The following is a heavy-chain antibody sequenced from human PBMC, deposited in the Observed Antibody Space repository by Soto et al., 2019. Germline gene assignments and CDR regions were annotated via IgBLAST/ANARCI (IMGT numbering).Heavy chain of an antibody. D-gene: IGHD2-15*01. CDR3: ARDAGYCSGGSCGGDY. CDR1: GYTFTGYY. V-gene: IGHV1-2*04. J-gene: IGHJ4*02. CDR2: INPNSGGT. Sequence: ASVKVSCKASGYTFTGYYMHWVRQAPGQGLEWMGWINPNSGGTNYAQEFQGWVTMTRDTSISTAYMELSRLRSDDTAVYYCARDAGYCSGGSCGGDYWGQGTLVTVSS.